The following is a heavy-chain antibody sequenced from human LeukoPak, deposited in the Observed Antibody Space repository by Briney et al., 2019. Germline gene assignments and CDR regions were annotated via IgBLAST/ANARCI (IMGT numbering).Heavy chain of an antibody. CDR2: IKQDGSEK. Sequence: GGSLRLSCAASGFTFSNYWMSWVRQAPGKGLEWVANIKQDGSEKYYVDSVKGRFTISRDNAKNTLYLQMNSLRAEDTAVYYCARSAHYDLGPRAEYFQHWGQGTLVTVSS. CDR1: GFTFSNYW. D-gene: IGHD3-3*01. V-gene: IGHV3-7*03. J-gene: IGHJ1*01. CDR3: ARSAHYDLGPRAEYFQH.